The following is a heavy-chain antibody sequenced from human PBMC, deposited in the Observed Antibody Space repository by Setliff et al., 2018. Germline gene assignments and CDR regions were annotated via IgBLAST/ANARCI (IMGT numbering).Heavy chain of an antibody. CDR3: VRGYGSGSYPYYYGMDV. D-gene: IGHD3-10*01. Sequence: PSETLSLTCTVSGGSISSYYWSWIRQPAGKGLEWIGHIYIGGSANYNPSLKSRVTMSIDTSKNQFSLKLNSVTAADMAVYYCVRGYGSGSYPYYYGMDVWGQGTTVTVSS. CDR1: GGSISSYY. V-gene: IGHV4-4*07. J-gene: IGHJ6*02. CDR2: IYIGGSA.